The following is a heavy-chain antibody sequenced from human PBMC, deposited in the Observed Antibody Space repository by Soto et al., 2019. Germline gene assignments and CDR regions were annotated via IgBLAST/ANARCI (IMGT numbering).Heavy chain of an antibody. V-gene: IGHV1-69*01. Sequence: QVQLVQSGAEVKKPGSSVKVSCKASGGTFSSYAISWVRQAPGQGLEWMGGIIPIFGTANYAQKFQGRVTITADESTSTASMELSSLRSEDTAVYYCARGHRRYDSSGYGFSGWFDPWGQGTLVTVSS. J-gene: IGHJ5*02. CDR1: GGTFSSYA. D-gene: IGHD3-22*01. CDR3: ARGHRRYDSSGYGFSGWFDP. CDR2: IIPIFGTA.